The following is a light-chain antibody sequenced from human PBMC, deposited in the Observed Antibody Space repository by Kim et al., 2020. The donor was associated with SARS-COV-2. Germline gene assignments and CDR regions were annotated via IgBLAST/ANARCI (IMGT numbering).Light chain of an antibody. CDR1: QSTSSTY. Sequence: PGERATLSCRTSQSTSSTYVAWYQQKPGQAPRLLFYGASSRATGFPDRFSGGGSGTDYTLTISRLEPEDVAVYFCQQYGGAPWTFGQGTKL. CDR2: GAS. CDR3: QQYGGAPWT. V-gene: IGKV3-20*01. J-gene: IGKJ1*01.